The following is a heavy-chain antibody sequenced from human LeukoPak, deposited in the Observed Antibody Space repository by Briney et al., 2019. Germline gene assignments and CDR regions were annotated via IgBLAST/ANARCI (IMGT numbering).Heavy chain of an antibody. V-gene: IGHV4-59*01. CDR1: GFTFSDYY. Sequence: PGGSLRLSCAASGFTFSDYYMSWIRQPPGKGLEWIGYIYYSGSTNYNPSLKSRVTISVDTSKNQFSLKLSSVTAADTAVYYCARAFGYYYDSSGYFWFDPWGQGTLVTVSS. D-gene: IGHD3-22*01. CDR2: IYYSGST. J-gene: IGHJ5*02. CDR3: ARAFGYYYDSSGYFWFDP.